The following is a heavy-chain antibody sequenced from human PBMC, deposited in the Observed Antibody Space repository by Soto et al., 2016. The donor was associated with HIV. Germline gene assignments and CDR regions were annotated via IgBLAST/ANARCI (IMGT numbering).Heavy chain of an antibody. CDR3: ATLRNFGVYGMDV. D-gene: IGHD4-17*01. J-gene: IGHJ6*02. CDR2: VNPNSGGT. V-gene: IGHV1-2*02. Sequence: QVQLVQSGTEVKKPGASVKVSCKASGYTFTDYYILWVRQAPGQGLEWMGWVNPNSGGTNYAQNFQGRVTMTRDTSISTAYMEMTNLRSDDTAMYYCATLRNFGVYGMDVWGQGTTVTVSS. CDR1: GYTFTDYY.